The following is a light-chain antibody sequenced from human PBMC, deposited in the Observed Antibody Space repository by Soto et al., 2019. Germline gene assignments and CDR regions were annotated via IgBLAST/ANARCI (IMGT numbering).Light chain of an antibody. V-gene: IGKV1-27*01. CDR3: QKYNSAPLT. J-gene: IGKJ4*01. CDR2: AAS. Sequence: TQVTQSPSTLYACVRDRFTTTCLASQSISSWLAWYQQKPGKAPKLLIYAASTLQSGGPSRFSGSGSGTDFTLTIISLQPEDVATYYCQKYNSAPLTFGGGTKVDIK. CDR1: QSISSW.